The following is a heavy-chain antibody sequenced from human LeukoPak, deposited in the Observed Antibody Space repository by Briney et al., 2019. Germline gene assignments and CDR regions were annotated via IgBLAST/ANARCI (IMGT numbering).Heavy chain of an antibody. V-gene: IGHV1-18*04. CDR3: ARDSITIFSPFPNWFDP. J-gene: IGHJ5*02. D-gene: IGHD3-9*01. CDR2: ISAYNGNT. CDR1: GYTFTSYG. Sequence: APVRLCCKPAGYTFTSYGISSVRQSPGQRGEGRGWISAYNGNTNYAQKLQARVTMTTDTSTSTVYMELRRLTSRDTAVYYCARDSITIFSPFPNWFDPWGQGTLVTVSS.